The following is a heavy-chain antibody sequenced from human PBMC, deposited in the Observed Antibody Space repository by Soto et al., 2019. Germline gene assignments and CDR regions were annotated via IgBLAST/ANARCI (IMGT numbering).Heavy chain of an antibody. J-gene: IGHJ5*02. CDR3: AVRGYGYSSSWIKTWFDP. CDR2: MNPNSGNT. CDR1: GYSFTSYD. D-gene: IGHD6-13*01. Sequence: ASVKVSCKASGYSFTSYDINWVRQATGQGLEWMGWMNPNSGNTGYAQKFQGRVTMTRNTSISTAYMELSSLRSEDTAVYYCAVRGYGYSSSWIKTWFDPWGQGTLVTVSS. V-gene: IGHV1-8*01.